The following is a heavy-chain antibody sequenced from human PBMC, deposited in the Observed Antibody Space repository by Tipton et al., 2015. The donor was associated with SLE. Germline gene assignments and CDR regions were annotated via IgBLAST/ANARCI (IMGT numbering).Heavy chain of an antibody. CDR1: GGSFSGYY. V-gene: IGHV4-34*01. Sequence: TLSLTCAVYGGSFSGYYWSWIRQPPGKGLEWIGSIYYSGSTYYNPSLKSRVTISVDTSKNQFSLKLSSVTAADTAVYYCARLPSTYQWLVRGGYFDYWGQGTLVTVSS. CDR2: IYYSGST. CDR3: ARLPSTYQWLVRGGYFDY. D-gene: IGHD6-19*01. J-gene: IGHJ4*02.